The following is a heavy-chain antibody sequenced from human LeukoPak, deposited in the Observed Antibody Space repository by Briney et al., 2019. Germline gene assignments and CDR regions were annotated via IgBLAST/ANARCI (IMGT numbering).Heavy chain of an antibody. J-gene: IGHJ4*02. V-gene: IGHV3-23*01. Sequence: TGGSLRLSCAASGFTFSSYAMSWVRQAPGKGLEWVSAISGSGGSTYYADSVKGRFTISRDNSKNTLYLQMNSLRAEDTAVYYCAKDRCSSGWYSYWGQGTLVTVSS. CDR1: GFTFSSYA. D-gene: IGHD6-19*01. CDR3: AKDRCSSGWYSY. CDR2: ISGSGGST.